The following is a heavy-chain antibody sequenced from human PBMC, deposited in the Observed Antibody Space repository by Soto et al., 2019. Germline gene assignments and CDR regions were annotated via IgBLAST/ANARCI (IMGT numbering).Heavy chain of an antibody. Sequence: SETLSLTCSVSGDSMNSGAYYWSWIRQHPRKGLEWIAYIYHSGDTHYNPSLRSRIAISVDTSKNQFSLKLTSVTDADTAVYYCAGTYSGYFDNWGQGXLVT. D-gene: IGHD3-22*01. CDR2: IYHSGDT. J-gene: IGHJ4*02. CDR3: AGTYSGYFDN. V-gene: IGHV4-31*03. CDR1: GDSMNSGAYY.